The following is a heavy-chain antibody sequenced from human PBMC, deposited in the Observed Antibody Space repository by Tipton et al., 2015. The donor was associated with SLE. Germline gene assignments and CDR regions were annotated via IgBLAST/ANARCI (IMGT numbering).Heavy chain of an antibody. J-gene: IGHJ4*02. CDR1: GGSFSAYY. D-gene: IGHD3/OR15-3a*01. CDR3: AGGRPGDWDD. V-gene: IGHV4-34*01. Sequence: GLVKPSETLSLTCAVYGGSFSAYYWSWIRQSPGKGLEWIGEINHSGNTNFNPSLKSRVSISVDTSKNQFSRKLTSVTAADTAVYYCAGGRPGDWDDRGQGSLVTVSS. CDR2: INHSGNT.